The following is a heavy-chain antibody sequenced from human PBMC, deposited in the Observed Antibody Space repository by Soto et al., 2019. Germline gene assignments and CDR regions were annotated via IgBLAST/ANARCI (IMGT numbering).Heavy chain of an antibody. D-gene: IGHD3-3*01. CDR1: GYTLTELS. J-gene: IGHJ5*02. Sequence: ASVKVSCKGSGYTLTELSMHWVRHAPGKGLEWMGGFDPEDGETIYAQKFQGRVTMTEDTSTDTAYMELSSLRSEDTAVYYCATGNMLTIFGGLITGKNWFDPWGQGTLVTVSS. CDR2: FDPEDGET. CDR3: ATGNMLTIFGGLITGKNWFDP. V-gene: IGHV1-24*01.